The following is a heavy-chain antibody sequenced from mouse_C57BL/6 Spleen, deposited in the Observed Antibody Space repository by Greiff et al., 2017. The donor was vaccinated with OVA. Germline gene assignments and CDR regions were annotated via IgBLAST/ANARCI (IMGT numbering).Heavy chain of an antibody. D-gene: IGHD1-1*01. CDR1: GFNIKDDY. CDR3: TVVGGYYFDY. J-gene: IGHJ2*01. Sequence: EVQLQESGAELVRPGASVKLSCTASGFNIKDDYMHWVKQRPEQGLEWIGWIDPENGDTEYASKFQGKATITADTSSNTAYLQFSSLTSEDTAVYYCTVVGGYYFDYWGQGTTLTVSS. V-gene: IGHV14-4*01. CDR2: IDPENGDT.